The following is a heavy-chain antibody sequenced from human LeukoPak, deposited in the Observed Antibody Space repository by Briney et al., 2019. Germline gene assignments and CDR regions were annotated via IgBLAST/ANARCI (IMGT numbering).Heavy chain of an antibody. CDR1: GFTFSTYW. J-gene: IGHJ6*02. CDR2: INPDGITT. CDR3: ARDYYYGMDV. Sequence: PGGSLRLSCAASGFTFSTYWMHWVRQAPGKGLEWVSRINPDGITTTCADSVKGRFTISRDNAKNTLFLQMNSLRAEDTAVYYCARDYYYGMDVWGQGITITVSS. V-gene: IGHV3-74*01.